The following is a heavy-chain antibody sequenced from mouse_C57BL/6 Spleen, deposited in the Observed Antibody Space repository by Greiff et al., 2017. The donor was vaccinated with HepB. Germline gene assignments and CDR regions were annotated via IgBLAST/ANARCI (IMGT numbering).Heavy chain of an antibody. CDR3: ARRDYGSSYDAMDY. CDR1: GYTFTSYW. Sequence: QVQLKQPGAELVMPGASVKLSCKASGYTFTSYWMHWVKQRPGQGLEWIGEIDPSDSYTNYNQKFKGKSTLTVDKSSSTAYMQLSSLTSDDSAVYYCARRDYGSSYDAMDYWGQGTSVIVSS. D-gene: IGHD1-1*01. V-gene: IGHV1-69*01. J-gene: IGHJ4*01. CDR2: IDPSDSYT.